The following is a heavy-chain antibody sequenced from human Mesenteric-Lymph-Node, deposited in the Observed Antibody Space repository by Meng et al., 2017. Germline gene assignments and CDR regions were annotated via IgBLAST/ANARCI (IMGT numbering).Heavy chain of an antibody. CDR1: GGTFSSYA. Sequence: SVKVSCKASGGTFSSYAISWVRQAPGQGLEWMGGIIPIFGTANYEQKFQGRVTITADKSTSTAYMELSSLRSEDTAVYYCARETDYYDSSGYYSDAFDIWGQGTMVTVSS. CDR3: ARETDYYDSSGYYSDAFDI. D-gene: IGHD3-22*01. V-gene: IGHV1-69*06. CDR2: IIPIFGTA. J-gene: IGHJ3*02.